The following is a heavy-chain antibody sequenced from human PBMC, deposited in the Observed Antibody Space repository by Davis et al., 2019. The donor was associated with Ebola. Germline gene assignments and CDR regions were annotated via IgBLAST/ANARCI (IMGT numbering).Heavy chain of an antibody. Sequence: GESLKISCAASGFTFSSYSMNWVRQAPGKGLEWVSSISSSSSYIYYADSVKGRFTISRDNAKNSLYLQMNSLRAEDTAVYYCAREGGYCSSTSCYIAEYFQHWGQGTLVTVSS. CDR2: ISSSSSYI. D-gene: IGHD2-2*02. V-gene: IGHV3-21*04. CDR3: AREGGYCSSTSCYIAEYFQH. CDR1: GFTFSSYS. J-gene: IGHJ1*01.